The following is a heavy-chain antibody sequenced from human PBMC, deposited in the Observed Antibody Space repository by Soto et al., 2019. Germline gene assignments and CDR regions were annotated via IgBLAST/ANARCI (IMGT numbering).Heavy chain of an antibody. CDR3: AKDIHPSVTSSSGSVGYDYYYGMDV. Sequence: EVQLVESGGGLVQPGRSLRLSCAASGFTFDDYAMHWVRQAPGKGLEWVSGISWNSGSIGYADSVKGRFTISRDNVKNALYLQMNSLRAEDTALYYCAKDIHPSVTSSSGSVGYDYYYGMDVWGQGTKVTVSS. V-gene: IGHV3-9*01. J-gene: IGHJ6*02. D-gene: IGHD3-22*01. CDR1: GFTFDDYA. CDR2: ISWNSGSI.